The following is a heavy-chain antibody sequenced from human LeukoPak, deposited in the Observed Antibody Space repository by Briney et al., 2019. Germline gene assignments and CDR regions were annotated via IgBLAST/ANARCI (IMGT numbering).Heavy chain of an antibody. Sequence: PGGSLRLSCAASRFTFSSYDMNWVGQAPGKGLEWVSYISSSGSTIYYAGSVKGRFTISRDNAKNSLYLQMNSLRAEDTAVYYCASGQDYSFDYWGQGTLVTVSS. CDR1: RFTFSSYD. V-gene: IGHV3-48*03. D-gene: IGHD3-10*01. CDR3: ASGQDYSFDY. J-gene: IGHJ4*02. CDR2: ISSSGSTI.